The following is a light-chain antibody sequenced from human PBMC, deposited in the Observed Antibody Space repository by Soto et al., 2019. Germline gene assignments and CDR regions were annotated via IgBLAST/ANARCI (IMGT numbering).Light chain of an antibody. CDR1: SGHSNYA. J-gene: IGLJ2*01. CDR3: QTWGSGIVV. V-gene: IGLV4-69*01. CDR2: LNSDGSH. Sequence: QPVLTQSPSASASLGASVKLTCTLSSGHSNYAIAWHQQQSEKGPRYLMKLNSDGSHSQGDVIPDRFSGSSSGAERYLTISSLQSEDEAYYYCQTWGSGIVVFGGGTKLTVL.